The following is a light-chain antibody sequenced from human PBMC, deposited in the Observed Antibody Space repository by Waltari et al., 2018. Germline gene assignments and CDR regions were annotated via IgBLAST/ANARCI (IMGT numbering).Light chain of an antibody. J-gene: IGKJ1*01. V-gene: IGKV1-NL1*01. CDR2: AAS. CDR1: QGISNS. CDR3: QQYYSIPPT. Sequence: DIQMTQSPSSLSASVGDRVTITCRASQGISNSLAWYQQKAGKAPKLLLYAASRLESGVTASFSGSGSGTDYTLTINSLQPEDFATYYCQQYYSIPPTFGQGTKVEIK.